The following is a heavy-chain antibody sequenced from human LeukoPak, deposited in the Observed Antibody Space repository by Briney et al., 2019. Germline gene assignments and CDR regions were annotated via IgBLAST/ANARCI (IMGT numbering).Heavy chain of an antibody. CDR1: GYTFTSYD. V-gene: IGHV1-8*01. CDR3: ARGPRWRIAAASYYFDY. J-gene: IGHJ4*02. D-gene: IGHD6-13*01. CDR2: MNPNSGNT. Sequence: GASVKVSCKASGYTFTSYDINWVRQATGQGLEWMGWMNPNSGNTGYAQKFQGRVIMTRNTSISTAYMELSSLRSEDTAVYYCARGPRWRIAAASYYFDYWGQGTLVTVSS.